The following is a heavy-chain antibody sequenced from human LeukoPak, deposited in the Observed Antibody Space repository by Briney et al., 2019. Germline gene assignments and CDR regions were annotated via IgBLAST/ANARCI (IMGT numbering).Heavy chain of an antibody. V-gene: IGHV4-34*01. D-gene: IGHD2-21*01. J-gene: IGHJ4*02. CDR1: GGSFSGYY. CDR3: ARGPYCGGDCYSHFDY. Sequence: PSETLSLTCAVYGGSFSGYYWSWIRQPPGKGLEWIGEINHSGSTNYNPSLKSRVTISVDTSKNQFSLKLSSVTAADTAVYYCARGPYCGGDCYSHFDYWGQGTLVTVSS. CDR2: INHSGST.